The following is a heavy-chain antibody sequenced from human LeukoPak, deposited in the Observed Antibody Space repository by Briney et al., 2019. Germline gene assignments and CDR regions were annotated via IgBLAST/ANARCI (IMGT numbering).Heavy chain of an antibody. CDR2: ISGSGGNT. D-gene: IGHD3-10*01. J-gene: IGHJ4*02. Sequence: GGSLRLSCAASGFTFSRNGMTWVRQAPGKGLEWVSAISGSGGNTYYADSVKGRFTISRDNSKNTLYQQMNSLRAEDTAVYYCAKDRRAGSYDYWGQGTLVTVSS. V-gene: IGHV3-23*01. CDR1: GFTFSRNG. CDR3: AKDRRAGSYDY.